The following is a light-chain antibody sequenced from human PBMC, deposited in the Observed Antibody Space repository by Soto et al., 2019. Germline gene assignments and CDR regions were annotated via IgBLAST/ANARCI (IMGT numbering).Light chain of an antibody. CDR1: SSNVGSNA. CDR2: SNS. V-gene: IGLV1-44*01. Sequence: QSVLTQPPSASGTPGQRVTISCSGSSSNVGSNAVNWYRHLPGTAPKLLIYSNSQRPSGVPGRFSGSKSGTSASLAISGLQSGDEADYYCAAWDDSLNGVIFGGGTKLTVL. J-gene: IGLJ2*01. CDR3: AAWDDSLNGVI.